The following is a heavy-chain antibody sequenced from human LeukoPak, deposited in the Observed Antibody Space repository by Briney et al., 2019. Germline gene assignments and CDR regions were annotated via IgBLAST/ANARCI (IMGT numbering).Heavy chain of an antibody. J-gene: IGHJ3*02. CDR1: GFAFDTYS. Sequence: PGGSLRLSCAASGFAFDTYSINWVRQAPGKGLEWVSSISSGSSYIYYADSLKGRFTISRDNAKNSLYLQMNSLRAEDTAVYYCARWAAAAGIGAFDIWGQGTMVTVS. CDR3: ARWAAAAGIGAFDI. CDR2: ISSGSSYI. D-gene: IGHD6-13*01. V-gene: IGHV3-21*01.